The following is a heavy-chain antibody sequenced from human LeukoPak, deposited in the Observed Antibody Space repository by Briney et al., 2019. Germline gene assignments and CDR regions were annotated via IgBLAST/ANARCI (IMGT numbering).Heavy chain of an antibody. J-gene: IGHJ5*02. D-gene: IGHD2-15*01. V-gene: IGHV1-46*01. CDR2: INPGGGST. CDR3: ARARRCSGGSCFRYWFDP. Sequence: ASVKVSCKASGYTFTSYYMHWVRQAPGQGLEWMGIINPGGGSTSYAQKFQGRVTMTRNTSISTAYMELSSLRSEDTAVYYCARARRCSGGSCFRYWFDPWGQGTLVTVSS. CDR1: GYTFTSYY.